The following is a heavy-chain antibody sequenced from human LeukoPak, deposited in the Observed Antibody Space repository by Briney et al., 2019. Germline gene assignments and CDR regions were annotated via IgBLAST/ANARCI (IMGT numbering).Heavy chain of an antibody. V-gene: IGHV4-59*01. J-gene: IGHJ4*02. Sequence: SETLSLTCTVSGGSISSYYWSWIRQPPGKGPEWIGYIYYSGSTNYNPSLKSRVTISVDTSKNQFSLKLSSVTAADTAVYYCARASSGWSFDYWGQGTLVTVSS. CDR1: GGSISSYY. CDR2: IYYSGST. D-gene: IGHD6-19*01. CDR3: ARASSGWSFDY.